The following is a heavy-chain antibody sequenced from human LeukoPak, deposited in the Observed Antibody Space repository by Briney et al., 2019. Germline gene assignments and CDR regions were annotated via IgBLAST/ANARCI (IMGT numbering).Heavy chain of an antibody. CDR2: FDPEDGET. J-gene: IGHJ4*02. D-gene: IGHD2-2*01. Sequence: ASVKVSCKVSGYTLTELSMHWVRQAPGKGLEWMGGFDPEDGETIYAQKFQGRVTMTEDTSTDTAYMELSSLRSEDTAVYYCARGDPHCSSTSCYWFRYYFDYWGQGTLVTVSS. CDR3: ARGDPHCSSTSCYWFRYYFDY. CDR1: GYTLTELS. V-gene: IGHV1-24*01.